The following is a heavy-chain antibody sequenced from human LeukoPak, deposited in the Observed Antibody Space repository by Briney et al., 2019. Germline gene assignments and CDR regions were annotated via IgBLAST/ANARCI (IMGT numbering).Heavy chain of an antibody. CDR2: INHSGST. J-gene: IGHJ6*03. V-gene: IGHV4-34*01. CDR1: GGSFSGYY. Sequence: PSETLSLTCAVYGGSFSGYYWSWIRQPPGKGLEWIGEINHSGSTNYNPSLKSRVTISVDTSKNQFSLKLSSVTAADTAVYYCAGGRQPYYYYMDVWGKGTTVTVSS. CDR3: AGGRQPYYYYMDV.